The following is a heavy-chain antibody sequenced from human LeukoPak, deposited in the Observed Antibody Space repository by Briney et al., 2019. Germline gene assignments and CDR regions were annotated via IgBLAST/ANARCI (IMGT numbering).Heavy chain of an antibody. CDR2: ISYDGSNK. CDR1: GFTFSSYA. CDR3: ARERELLFDY. D-gene: IGHD3-10*01. V-gene: IGHV3-30*04. J-gene: IGHJ4*02. Sequence: GGSLRLSCAASGFTFSSYAMHWVRQAPGKGLEWVAVISYDGSNKYYADSVKGRFTISRDNSKNTLYLQMNSLRAEDTAVYYCARERELLFDYWGQGTLVTVSS.